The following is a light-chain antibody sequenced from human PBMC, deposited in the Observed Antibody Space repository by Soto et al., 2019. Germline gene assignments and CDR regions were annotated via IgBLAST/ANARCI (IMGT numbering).Light chain of an antibody. CDR3: SSYTISSTLGVV. V-gene: IGLV2-14*01. J-gene: IGLJ2*01. Sequence: QSALTQPASVSGSPGQSITISCTGTSSDVGGYNYVSWYQQHPGKAPKLMIYDVSNRPSGVSNRFSGSKSGNTASLTISGRQAEDEADYYCSSYTISSTLGVVFGGGTKVTVL. CDR2: DVS. CDR1: SSDVGGYNY.